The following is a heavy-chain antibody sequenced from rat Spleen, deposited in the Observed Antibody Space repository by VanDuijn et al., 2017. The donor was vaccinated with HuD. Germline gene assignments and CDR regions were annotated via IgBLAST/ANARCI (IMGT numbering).Heavy chain of an antibody. CDR3: ARHGRYYSYYFDY. V-gene: IGHV5-25*01. CDR2: ISTSGGST. CDR1: GFTFSNYD. Sequence: EVQLVESGGGLVQPGRSLKLSCAASGFTFSNYDMAWVRQAPTKGLEWVASISTSGGSTYYRDSVKGRFTDSRDNAKSTLYLQMDSLRSEDTATYYCARHGRYYSYYFDYWGQGVMVTVSS. D-gene: IGHD1-5*01. J-gene: IGHJ2*01.